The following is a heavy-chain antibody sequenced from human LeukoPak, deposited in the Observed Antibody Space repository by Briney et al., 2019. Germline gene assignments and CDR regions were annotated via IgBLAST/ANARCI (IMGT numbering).Heavy chain of an antibody. D-gene: IGHD3-22*01. J-gene: IGHJ4*02. V-gene: IGHV3-74*01. Sequence: GGTLRLSCSASGFTFSSYSMNWVRQAPGKGLVWVSRINSDGSATSYADSVKGRFTISRDNAKNTLYLQMNTLRAEDTAVYFCARDLVGDYCDSSCYYYANWGQGTLVTVSS. CDR1: GFTFSSYS. CDR3: ARDLVGDYCDSSCYYYAN. CDR2: INSDGSAT.